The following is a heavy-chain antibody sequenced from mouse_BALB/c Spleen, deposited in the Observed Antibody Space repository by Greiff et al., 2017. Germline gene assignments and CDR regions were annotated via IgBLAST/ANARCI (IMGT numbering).Heavy chain of an antibody. V-gene: IGHV3-2*02. CDR2: ISYSGST. Sequence: EVKLVESGPGLVKPSQSLSLTCTVTGYSITSDYAWNWIRQFPGNKLEWMGYISYSGSTSYNPSLKSRISITRDTSKNQFFLQLNSVTTEDTATYYCARLLFYSYYFDYWGQGTTLTVSS. CDR3: ARLLFYSYYFDY. CDR1: GYSITSDYA. J-gene: IGHJ2*01. D-gene: IGHD2-1*01.